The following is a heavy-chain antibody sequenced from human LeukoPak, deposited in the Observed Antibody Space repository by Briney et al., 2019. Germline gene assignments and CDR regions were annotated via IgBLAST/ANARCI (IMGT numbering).Heavy chain of an antibody. Sequence: GGSLRLSCAASGFTFSSYAMSWVRQAPGKGLEWVSVIYSGGSTYYADSVKGRFTISRDNSKNTLYLQMNSLRAEDTAVYYCARVTLDYGDNYYGMDVWGQGTTVTVSS. V-gene: IGHV3-23*03. CDR1: GFTFSSYA. D-gene: IGHD4-17*01. CDR3: ARVTLDYGDNYYGMDV. CDR2: IYSGGST. J-gene: IGHJ6*02.